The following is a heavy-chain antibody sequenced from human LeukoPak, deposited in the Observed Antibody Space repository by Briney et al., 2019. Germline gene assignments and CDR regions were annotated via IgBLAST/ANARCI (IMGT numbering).Heavy chain of an antibody. J-gene: IGHJ4*02. D-gene: IGHD6-19*01. CDR1: GFTFSSYG. CDR3: AKEFSGGWSFDY. Sequence: GGSLRLSCAASGFTFSSYGMHWVRQAPGKGLEWVAFIRYDGSNKYYADSVKGRFTISRDNSKNTMFLQMNSLRAEDTAVYYCAKEFSGGWSFDYWGQGTLVTVSS. V-gene: IGHV3-30*02. CDR2: IRYDGSNK.